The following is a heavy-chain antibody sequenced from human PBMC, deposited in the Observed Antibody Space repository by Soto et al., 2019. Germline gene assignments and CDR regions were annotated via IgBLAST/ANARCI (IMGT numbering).Heavy chain of an antibody. CDR1: GFTFSTYA. CDR3: ARHQDSSTWYIYPIDY. Sequence: LRLSCAASGFTFSTYAISWVRQAPGKGLEWVLGISSGGGSTFYADSVKGRFTISRDNSKNTLFLQMNSLRAEDTAVYYCARHQDSSTWYIYPIDYWGQGTLVTVSS. CDR2: ISSGGGST. J-gene: IGHJ4*02. V-gene: IGHV3-23*01. D-gene: IGHD6-13*01.